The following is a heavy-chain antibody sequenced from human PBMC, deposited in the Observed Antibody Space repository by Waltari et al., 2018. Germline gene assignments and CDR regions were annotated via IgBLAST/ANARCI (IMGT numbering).Heavy chain of an antibody. CDR1: GLTFSSYH. CDR2: ISGSGGST. J-gene: IGHJ4*02. Sequence: EVQLVASGGGLVQPGGSLRLYCAASGLTFSSYHMSWARQAPGKGLEWVSAISGSGGSTYYADSVKGRFTISRDNSKNTLYLQMNSLRAEDTAVYYCAKDALYYDFWSGYFGYWGQGTLVTVSS. V-gene: IGHV3-23*04. D-gene: IGHD3-3*01. CDR3: AKDALYYDFWSGYFGY.